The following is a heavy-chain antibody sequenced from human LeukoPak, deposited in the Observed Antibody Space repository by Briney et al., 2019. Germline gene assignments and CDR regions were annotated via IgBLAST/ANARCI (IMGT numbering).Heavy chain of an antibody. V-gene: IGHV1-69*04. J-gene: IGHJ4*02. CDR2: IIPILGIT. Sequence: ASVKVSCKASGGTFSSYAISWVRQAPGQGLEWMGRIIPILGITNYAQKFQGRVTITADKSTTTAYMELSSLRFEDTAVYYCATLSYSSSWYVGRIFDYWGQGTLVTVSS. CDR3: ATLSYSSSWYVGRIFDY. D-gene: IGHD6-13*01. CDR1: GGTFSSYA.